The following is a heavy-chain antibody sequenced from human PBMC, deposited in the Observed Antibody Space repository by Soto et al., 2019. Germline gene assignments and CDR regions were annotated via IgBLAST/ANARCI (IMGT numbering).Heavy chain of an antibody. V-gene: IGHV4-4*02. CDR2: IYHNEPP. CDR1: GVSISSSQW. CDR3: GRTKDYFYGVEV. J-gene: IGHJ6*02. Sequence: QVQLQESGPGLVKPSGTLSLTCAVSGVSISSSQWWSWVRQPPGKGLEWIGEIYHNEPPNYNPSLKNRLTMSLARSKNQVSLKRSSVTAADTATYYCGRTKDYFYGVEVWGQGTTVTVSS.